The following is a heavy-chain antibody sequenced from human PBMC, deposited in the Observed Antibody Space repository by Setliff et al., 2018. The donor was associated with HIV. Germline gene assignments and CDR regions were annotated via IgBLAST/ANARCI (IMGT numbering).Heavy chain of an antibody. V-gene: IGHV4-30-4*08. CDR1: GGSITNADYY. CDR2: IYYSGNT. CDR3: AREKHWNGPFDY. J-gene: IGHJ4*02. Sequence: LSLTCAVSGGSITNADYYWSWIRQPPGKGLEWIGYIYYSGNTYYNPSLKSRVVISIDTSSNQFSPNLNSVTAADTAVYFCAREKHWNGPFDYWGQGKLVTVSS. D-gene: IGHD1-1*01.